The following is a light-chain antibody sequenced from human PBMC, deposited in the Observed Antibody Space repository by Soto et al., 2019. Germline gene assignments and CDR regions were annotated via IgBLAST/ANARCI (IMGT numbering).Light chain of an antibody. Sequence: EIGLTQSPGTLSLSPGERATLSCRASQSVSSTYLAWYQQKPGQAPRLIIYGASSRATGIPERFSGSGYGNDFTITISSLEPADFAVYYCQKYGSLTSSTFGQGTKVEIK. CDR1: QSVSSTY. V-gene: IGKV3-20*01. CDR3: QKYGSLTSST. CDR2: GAS. J-gene: IGKJ1*01.